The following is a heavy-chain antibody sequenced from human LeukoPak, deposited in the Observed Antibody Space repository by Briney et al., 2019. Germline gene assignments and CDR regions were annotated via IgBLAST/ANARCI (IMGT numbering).Heavy chain of an antibody. V-gene: IGHV4-4*07. J-gene: IGHJ3*02. CDR2: IYTSGST. CDR1: GGSTSSYY. Sequence: SETLSLTCTVSGGSTSSYYWSWIRQPAGKGLEWIGHIYTSGSTNYNPSLKSRVTMSVDTSKNQFSLKLSSVTAADTAVYYCASGYYDSSGSPFAFDIWGQGTMVTVSS. D-gene: IGHD3-22*01. CDR3: ASGYYDSSGSPFAFDI.